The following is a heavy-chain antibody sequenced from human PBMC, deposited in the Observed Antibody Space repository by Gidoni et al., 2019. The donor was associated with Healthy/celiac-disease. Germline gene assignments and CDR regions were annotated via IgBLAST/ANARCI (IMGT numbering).Heavy chain of an antibody. Sequence: EVQLVESGGGLVKPGGSLRLSCAASGFTFSSYSMNWVRQASGKGLEWVSSISSSSSYIYYADSGKGRFTISSDNAKNSLYLQMNSLRAEDTAVYYCARDDTVQAFDIWGQGTMVTVSS. CDR1: GFTFSSYS. J-gene: IGHJ3*02. CDR3: ARDDTVQAFDI. D-gene: IGHD4-17*01. V-gene: IGHV3-21*01. CDR2: ISSSSSYI.